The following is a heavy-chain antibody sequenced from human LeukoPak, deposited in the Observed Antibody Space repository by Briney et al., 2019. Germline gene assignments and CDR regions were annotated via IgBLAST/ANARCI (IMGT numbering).Heavy chain of an antibody. D-gene: IGHD2-2*01. Sequence: GGSLRLSCSASGFTFSSYAMHWVRQAPGKGLEYVSAISSNGGSTYYADSVRGRFTISRDNAKNSLYLQMNSLRADDTAVYYCARGLVPAAYDYWGQGTLVTVSS. CDR1: GFTFSSYA. J-gene: IGHJ4*02. CDR3: ARGLVPAAYDY. CDR2: ISSNGGST. V-gene: IGHV3-64*04.